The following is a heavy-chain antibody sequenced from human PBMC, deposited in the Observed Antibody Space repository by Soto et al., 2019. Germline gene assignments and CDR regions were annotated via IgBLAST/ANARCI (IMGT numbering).Heavy chain of an antibody. CDR1: GGSLSSSSYY. CDR3: ARQPHWSGYCSSTSCIGRWFDP. CDR2: IYYSGST. Sequence: LETLSLTCPVSGGSLSSSSYYWGWIRQPPGKGLEWIGTIYYSGSTYYNPSLRSRVTISVDTSKNQFSLKLSSVTAADTAVYYCARQPHWSGYCSSTSCIGRWFDPWGQGTLVTVSS. J-gene: IGHJ5*02. D-gene: IGHD2-2*01. V-gene: IGHV4-39*01.